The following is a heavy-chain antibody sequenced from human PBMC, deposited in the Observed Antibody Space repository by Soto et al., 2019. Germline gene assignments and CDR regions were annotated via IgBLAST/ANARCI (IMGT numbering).Heavy chain of an antibody. J-gene: IGHJ4*02. CDR2: ISSSGTST. V-gene: IGHV3-23*01. CDR3: AKEWSDARTREKCGLVNY. Sequence: EVQLLESGGDVAQPGGSLRLSCAASGFTFSSYAMTWVRQAPGKGLEWVSTISSSGTSTYYADSVEGRFTISRDNSKSTLYLQMNSLRAEDTAVYYCAKEWSDARTREKCGLVNYWGQGTLVTVSS. CDR1: GFTFSSYA. D-gene: IGHD2-8*01.